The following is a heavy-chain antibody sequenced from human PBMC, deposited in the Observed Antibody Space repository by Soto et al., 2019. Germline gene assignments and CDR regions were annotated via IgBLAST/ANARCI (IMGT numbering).Heavy chain of an antibody. CDR1: GFTFSSYG. V-gene: IGHV3-30*18. J-gene: IGHJ4*02. Sequence: QVQLVESGGGVVQPGRSLRLSCAASGFTFSSYGMHWVRQAPGKGLEWVAVISYDGSNKYYADSVKGRFTISRDNSKNTLYLQMNSLRAEDTAVYYCAKDSAQWLAYYFDYCGQGTLVTFSS. CDR2: ISYDGSNK. D-gene: IGHD6-19*01. CDR3: AKDSAQWLAYYFDY.